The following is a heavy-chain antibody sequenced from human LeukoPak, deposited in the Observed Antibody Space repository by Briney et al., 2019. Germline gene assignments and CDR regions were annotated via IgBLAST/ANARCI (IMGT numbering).Heavy chain of an antibody. J-gene: IGHJ4*02. Sequence: GGSLRLSCAASGFSISSDWMHWVRQAPGKGLEWVSGISGSGGSTYYADSVKGRFTISRDNSKNTLYLQMNSLRAEDTAVYYCAKDMVRGVIYYFDYWGQGTLVTVSS. V-gene: IGHV3-23*01. CDR3: AKDMVRGVIYYFDY. CDR1: GFSISSDW. CDR2: ISGSGGST. D-gene: IGHD3-10*01.